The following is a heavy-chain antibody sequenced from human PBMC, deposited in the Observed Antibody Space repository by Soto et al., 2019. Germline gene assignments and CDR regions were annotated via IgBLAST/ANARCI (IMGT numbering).Heavy chain of an antibody. CDR1: GYTFTSYA. J-gene: IGHJ6*02. Sequence: QVQLVQSGAEVKKPGASVKVSCKASGYTFTSYAMHWVRQAPRQRLEWMGWINAGNGNTKYSQKFQGRVTITRDTSASTAYMELSSLRSEDTAVYYCARDLTVVVPAAMFDYYYYYGMDVWGQGTTVTVSS. CDR3: ARDLTVVVPAAMFDYYYYYGMDV. V-gene: IGHV1-3*01. D-gene: IGHD2-2*01. CDR2: INAGNGNT.